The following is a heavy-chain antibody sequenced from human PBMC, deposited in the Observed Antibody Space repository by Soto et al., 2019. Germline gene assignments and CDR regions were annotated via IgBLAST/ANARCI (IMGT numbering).Heavy chain of an antibody. CDR1: GFTVSSNY. CDR3: ARVMVRGVTRHFDY. J-gene: IGHJ4*02. CDR2: IYSGGST. V-gene: IGHV3-66*01. D-gene: IGHD3-10*01. Sequence: EVQLVESGGGLVQPGGSLRLSCAASGFTVSSNYMSWVRQAPGKGLEWVSFIYSGGSTYYADSVKGRFTISRDNSQNTLYLQMNSLRAEDTAVYYCARVMVRGVTRHFDYWGQGTLVTVSS.